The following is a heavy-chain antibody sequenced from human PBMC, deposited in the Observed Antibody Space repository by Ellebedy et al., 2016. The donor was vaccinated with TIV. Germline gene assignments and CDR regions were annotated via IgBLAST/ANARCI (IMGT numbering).Heavy chain of an antibody. CDR3: ARGPGFGELLRVPKDY. CDR1: GYTFTSYD. J-gene: IGHJ4*02. D-gene: IGHD3-10*01. CDR2: MNPNSGNT. V-gene: IGHV1-8*01. Sequence: AASVKVSCKASGYTFTSYDINWVRQATGQGLEWMGWMNPNSGNTGYAQKFQGRVTMTRNTSISTAYMELSSLRSEDTAVYYCARGPGFGELLRVPKDYWGQGTLVTVSS.